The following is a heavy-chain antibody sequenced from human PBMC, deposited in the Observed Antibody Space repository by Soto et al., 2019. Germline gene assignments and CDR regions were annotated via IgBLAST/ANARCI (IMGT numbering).Heavy chain of an antibody. J-gene: IGHJ4*02. V-gene: IGHV4-39*01. CDR2: IYYSGST. CDR1: GGSISSSSYY. Sequence: SETLSLTYAVSGGSISSSSYYWGWIRQPPGKGLEWIGSIYYSGSTYYNPSLKSRVTISVDTSKNQFSLKLSSVTAADTAVYYCARHRYSYGVYYFDYWGQGTLVTVSS. CDR3: ARHRYSYGVYYFDY. D-gene: IGHD5-18*01.